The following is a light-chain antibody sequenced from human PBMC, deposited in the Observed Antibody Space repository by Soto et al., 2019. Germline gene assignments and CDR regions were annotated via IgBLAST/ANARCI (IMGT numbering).Light chain of an antibody. CDR2: GAS. CDR1: QSVSSSY. Sequence: EIVLTQSPGTLSLSPGERATLSCRASQSVSSSYLAWYQQKPGQAPRLLIYGASSRATGIPDRFSGSGSGTDFTLIISRLVPEDFAVYYCQQYGSSPGTFGQGTKVDIK. J-gene: IGKJ1*01. CDR3: QQYGSSPGT. V-gene: IGKV3-20*01.